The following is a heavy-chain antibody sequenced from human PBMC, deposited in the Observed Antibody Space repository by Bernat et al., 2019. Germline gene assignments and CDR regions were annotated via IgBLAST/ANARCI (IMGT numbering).Heavy chain of an antibody. J-gene: IGHJ4*02. CDR3: ARDLSTGPTRIDY. D-gene: IGHD4-17*01. CDR2: ITSNGGST. Sequence: EVQLVESGGGLVQPGGSLRLSCAASGFTFSSYAMHWVRQAPGKGLEYVSTITSNGGSTYYADSVKGRFTISRDNSKNTLYLQMGSLGAEDMAVYYCARDLSTGPTRIDYWGQGTLVTVSS. V-gene: IGHV3-64*07. CDR1: GFTFSSYA.